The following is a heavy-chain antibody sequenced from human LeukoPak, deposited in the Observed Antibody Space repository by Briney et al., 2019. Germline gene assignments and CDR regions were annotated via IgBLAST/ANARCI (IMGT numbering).Heavy chain of an antibody. CDR3: TRXPRRLDY. J-gene: IGHJ4*01. CDR2: ISGNSGDI. CDR1: GFTFSDYY. Sequence: PGGSLRLSCTVSGFTFSDYYMTWVRQAPGKGLEWLSYISGNSGDINYLDSVRGRFTISRDNAKNSLYLQMNSLRVEDTAVYYCTRXPRRLDYLGXGTXVXVSS. V-gene: IGHV3-11*03.